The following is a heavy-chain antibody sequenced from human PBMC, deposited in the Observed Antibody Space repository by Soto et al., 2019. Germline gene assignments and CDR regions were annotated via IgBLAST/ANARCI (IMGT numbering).Heavy chain of an antibody. CDR1: GFNFKDYN. V-gene: IGHV3-30*18. CDR2: ITYDAEYQ. J-gene: IGHJ6*02. Sequence: QVHLVESGGGVVQPGGSLRLSCAASGFNFKDYNMFWVRQAPGRGLEWVALITYDAEYQYYGDSVKGRVTISSDNSKSTLFLQLTGLRVEDTAVYYCAKDRRYYYDIETHYGLDVWGQGTTISVS. D-gene: IGHD3-22*01. CDR3: AKDRRYYYDIETHYGLDV.